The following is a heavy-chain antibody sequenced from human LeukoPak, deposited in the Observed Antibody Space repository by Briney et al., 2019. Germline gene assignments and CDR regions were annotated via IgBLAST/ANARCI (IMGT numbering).Heavy chain of an antibody. CDR1: GGSISSSSYY. Sequence: SETLSLTCTVSGGSISSSSYYWGWIRQPPGKGLEWIGSIYYSGNTYYNPSLKSRVTISVDTSKNQFSLKLSSVTAADTAVYYCASIRGYYFRIFDYWGQGTLVTVSS. J-gene: IGHJ4*02. CDR3: ASIRGYYFRIFDY. D-gene: IGHD3-22*01. V-gene: IGHV4-39*01. CDR2: IYYSGNT.